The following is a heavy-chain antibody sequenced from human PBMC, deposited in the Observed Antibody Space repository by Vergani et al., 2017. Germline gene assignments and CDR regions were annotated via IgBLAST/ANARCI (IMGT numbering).Heavy chain of an antibody. CDR1: GGTFSSYA. D-gene: IGHD2-15*01. Sequence: QVQLVQSGAEVKKPGSSVKVSCKASGGTFSSYAISWVRQAPGQGLEWMGGIIPIFGTANYAQKFQGIVTITADESTSTAYMELRSLRSEDTAVYYCAQGCGSWRSPYYYYGMDVWGQGTTVTVSS. V-gene: IGHV1-69*01. CDR2: IIPIFGTA. CDR3: AQGCGSWRSPYYYYGMDV. J-gene: IGHJ6*02.